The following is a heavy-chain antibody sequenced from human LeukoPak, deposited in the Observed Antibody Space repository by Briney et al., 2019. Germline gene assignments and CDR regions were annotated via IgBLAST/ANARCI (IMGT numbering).Heavy chain of an antibody. V-gene: IGHV4-59*01. J-gene: IGHJ4*02. CDR2: IFYSGTT. CDR1: GGSISSYY. Sequence: PSETLSLTCTVSGGSISSYYWSWIRQPPGKGLECIGYIFYSGTTNYNPSLESRVTISVDTSNNQFSLKLTSVAAADTAVYYCARVLHRTNYSDRRGYLYFDHWGQGTLVTVSS. CDR3: ARVLHRTNYSDRRGYLYFDH. D-gene: IGHD3-22*01.